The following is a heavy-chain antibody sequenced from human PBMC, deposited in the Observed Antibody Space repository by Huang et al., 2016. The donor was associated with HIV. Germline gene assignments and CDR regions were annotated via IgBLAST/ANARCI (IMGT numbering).Heavy chain of an antibody. CDR2: IIPRFGTR. D-gene: IGHD3-16*01. V-gene: IGHV1-69*13. CDR1: GGSFNNFG. Sequence: QVQLVQSGAEVRKPGSSVKVSCRASGGSFNNFGINWVRQAPGQGLEWMGGIIPRFGTRNDAPRFKDRVTITADETTGVVHLEVTSLRSDDTAVYFCAKRGGAWGSPYAFDLWGPGTMVTVSS. J-gene: IGHJ3*01. CDR3: AKRGGAWGSPYAFDL.